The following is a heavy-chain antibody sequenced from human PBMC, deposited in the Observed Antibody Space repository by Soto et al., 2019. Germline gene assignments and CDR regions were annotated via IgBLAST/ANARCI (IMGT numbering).Heavy chain of an antibody. CDR2: ISYDGSRK. D-gene: IGHD5-18*01. CDR1: GFTFNTYV. CDR3: AREKIGIRDTAMSL. J-gene: IGHJ4*02. Sequence: GGSLRLSCAASGFTFNTYVIHWVRQAPGKGLEWVAVISYDGSRKYYADSVKGRFTISRDNSKNTLYLEMNSLRAEDTAVYYCAREKIGIRDTAMSLWGQGTLVTVSS. V-gene: IGHV3-30-3*01.